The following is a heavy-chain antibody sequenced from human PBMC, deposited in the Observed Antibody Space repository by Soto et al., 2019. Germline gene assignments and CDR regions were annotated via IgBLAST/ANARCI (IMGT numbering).Heavy chain of an antibody. CDR3: AKVLVLIVYALNLFAY. CDR2: ISGSGGST. V-gene: IGHV3-23*01. Sequence: PGGSLRLSCAASGFTFSSYAMSWVRQAPGKGLEWVSAISGSGGSTYYADSVKGRFTISRDNSKNTLYLQMNSLRAEDTAVYYCAKVLVLIVYALNLFAYWAQGTLVPVSS. CDR1: GFTFSSYA. J-gene: IGHJ4*02. D-gene: IGHD2-8*01.